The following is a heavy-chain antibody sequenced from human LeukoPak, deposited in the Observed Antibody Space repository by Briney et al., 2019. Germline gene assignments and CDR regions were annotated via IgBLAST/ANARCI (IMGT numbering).Heavy chain of an antibody. CDR3: ARTGIAAAGVRDALYYFDY. CDR2: IIPIFGTA. J-gene: IGHJ4*02. V-gene: IGHV1-69*13. D-gene: IGHD6-13*01. Sequence: ASVKVSCKASGGTFISYVISWVRQAPGQGLEWMGGIIPIFGTANYAQKFQGRVTITADESTSTAYMELSSLRSEDTAVYYCARTGIAAAGVRDALYYFDYWGQGTLVTVSS. CDR1: GGTFISYV.